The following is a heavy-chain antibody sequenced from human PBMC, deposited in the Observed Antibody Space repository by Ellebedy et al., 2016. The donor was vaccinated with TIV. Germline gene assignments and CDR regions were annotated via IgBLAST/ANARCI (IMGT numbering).Heavy chain of an antibody. CDR3: ARDGVAARYFDY. V-gene: IGHV6-1*01. CDR2: TYYRSKWYN. D-gene: IGHD6-6*01. Sequence: SQTLSLTXAISGDSVSSNSAAWNWIRQSPSRGLERLGRTYYRSKWYNDYAVSVKSRITINPDTSKNQFSLQLNSVTPEDTAVHYCARDGVAARYFDYWGQGTLVTVSS. J-gene: IGHJ4*02. CDR1: GDSVSSNSAA.